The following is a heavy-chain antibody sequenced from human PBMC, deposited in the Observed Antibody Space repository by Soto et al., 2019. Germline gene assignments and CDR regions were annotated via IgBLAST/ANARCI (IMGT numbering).Heavy chain of an antibody. CDR3: ARDHVPDAFFGVVPYWYAP. Sequence: GASVKVSCKASGYTFTSYAMHWVRQAPGQRLEWMGWINAGNGNTKYSQKFQGRVTITRDTSASTAYMELSSLRSEDTAVYYCARDHVPDAFFGVVPYWYAPWARRTLVTVSA. CDR1: GYTFTSYA. V-gene: IGHV1-3*01. D-gene: IGHD3-3*01. J-gene: IGHJ5*01. CDR2: INAGNGNT.